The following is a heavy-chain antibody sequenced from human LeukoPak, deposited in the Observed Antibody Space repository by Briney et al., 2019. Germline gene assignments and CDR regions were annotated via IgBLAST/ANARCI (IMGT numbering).Heavy chain of an antibody. CDR1: GFTFSSYW. CDR3: ANSFQLTTVNY. Sequence: GGSLRLSCAASGFTFSSYWMHWVRQAPGKGLVWVSRINSDGSSTTYADSVKGRFTISRDNAKNTLHLQMNSLRAEDTAVYYCANSFQLTTVNYWGQGTLVTVSS. V-gene: IGHV3-74*01. CDR2: INSDGSST. J-gene: IGHJ4*02. D-gene: IGHD4-17*01.